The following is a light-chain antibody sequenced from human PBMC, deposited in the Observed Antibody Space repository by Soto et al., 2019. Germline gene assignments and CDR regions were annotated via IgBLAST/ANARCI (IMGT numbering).Light chain of an antibody. CDR3: AAWDDILGAYV. CDR2: TNN. V-gene: IGLV1-44*01. Sequence: QSVLTQPPSASATPGQRVTISCSGSNSNIGTNTVNWYQQLPGTAPRLLIYTNNQRPSGVPQRFSGSKTGTSASLAIGGLQSEDGADYYCAAWDDILGAYVFGTGTKVTVL. J-gene: IGLJ1*01. CDR1: NSNIGTNT.